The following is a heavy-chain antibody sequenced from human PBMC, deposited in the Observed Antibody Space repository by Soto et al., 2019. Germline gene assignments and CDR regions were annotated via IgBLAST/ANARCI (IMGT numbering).Heavy chain of an antibody. J-gene: IGHJ5*02. CDR3: AREVSYYDTSGFYYSCFDP. D-gene: IGHD3-22*01. Sequence: TSETLSLTCTVSGGSISSGDYYWSWIRQHPGKGLEWIGYIYYSGSTYYNPSLKSRVTISVDTSKNQFSLKLSSVTAADTAVYYCAREVSYYDTSGFYYSCFDPWGQGTLVTVSS. CDR2: IYYSGST. V-gene: IGHV4-31*03. CDR1: GGSISSGDYY.